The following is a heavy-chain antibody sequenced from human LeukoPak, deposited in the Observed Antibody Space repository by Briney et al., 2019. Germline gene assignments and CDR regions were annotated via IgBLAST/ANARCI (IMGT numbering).Heavy chain of an antibody. D-gene: IGHD6-19*01. J-gene: IGHJ6*02. CDR3: ARDSSEQWLVNYYYYGMDV. Sequence: ASVKVSCKASGYTFTGYYMHWVRQAPGQGLEWMGWINPNSGGTNYAQKFQGWVTMTRDTSISTAYMELSRLRSDDTAVYYCARDSSEQWLVNYYYYGMDVWGQGTTVTVS. CDR1: GYTFTGYY. CDR2: INPNSGGT. V-gene: IGHV1-2*04.